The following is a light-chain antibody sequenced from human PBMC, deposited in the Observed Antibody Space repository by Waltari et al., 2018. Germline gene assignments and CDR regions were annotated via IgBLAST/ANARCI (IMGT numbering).Light chain of an antibody. CDR1: RGSIVRNY. CDR3: QSYDNNNRGV. Sequence: NFMLTQPHSVSESPGKTVTLSCTPSRGSIVRNYAPWFQPRPGRAPTMVIYDDDRRPSGVPDRFSGSIDSSSNSASLTISGLQTEDEADYYCQSYDNNNRGVFGGGTKLTVL. J-gene: IGLJ3*02. V-gene: IGLV6-57*03. CDR2: DDD.